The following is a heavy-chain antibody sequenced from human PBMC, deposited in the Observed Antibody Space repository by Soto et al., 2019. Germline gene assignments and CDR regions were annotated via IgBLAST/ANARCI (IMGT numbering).Heavy chain of an antibody. Sequence: LSLTCTVSGGSISSGGYYWSWIRQHPGKGLEWIGYIYYSGSTYYNPSLKSRVTISVDTSKNQFSLKLSSVTAADTAVYYCARDQVVIDSNWFDPWGQGTLVTVSS. CDR3: ARDQVVIDSNWFDP. D-gene: IGHD2-15*01. CDR2: IYYSGST. CDR1: GGSISSGGYY. J-gene: IGHJ5*02. V-gene: IGHV4-31*03.